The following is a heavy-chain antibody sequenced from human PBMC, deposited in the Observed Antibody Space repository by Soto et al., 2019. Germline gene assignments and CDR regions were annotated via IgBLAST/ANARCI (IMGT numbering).Heavy chain of an antibody. V-gene: IGHV3-23*01. Sequence: GGSLRLSCAASGFTFSSYAMSWVRQAPGKGLEWVSAISGSGGSTYYADSVKGRFTISRDNSKNTLYLQMNSLRAEDTAVYYCAKDSLRITIFGVGVWGHYFDYWGQGTLVTVSS. CDR3: AKDSLRITIFGVGVWGHYFDY. CDR2: ISGSGGST. CDR1: GFTFSSYA. D-gene: IGHD3-3*01. J-gene: IGHJ4*02.